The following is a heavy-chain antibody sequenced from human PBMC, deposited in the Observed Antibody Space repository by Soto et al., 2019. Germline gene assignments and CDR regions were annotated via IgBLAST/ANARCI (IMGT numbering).Heavy chain of an antibody. CDR3: ARETDARGWYNWFDP. V-gene: IGHV3-74*01. J-gene: IGHJ5*02. CDR1: GFTFSSYW. Sequence: GGSLRLSCAASGFTFSSYWMHWVRQAPGKGLVWVSRINSDGSSTSYADSVKGRFTISRDNAKNTLYLQMNSLRAEDTAVYYCARETDARGWYNWFDPWGQGTLVTVSS. CDR2: INSDGSST. D-gene: IGHD6-19*01.